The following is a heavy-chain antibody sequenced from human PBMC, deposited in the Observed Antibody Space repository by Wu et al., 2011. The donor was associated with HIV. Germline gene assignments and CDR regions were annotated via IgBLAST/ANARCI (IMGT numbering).Heavy chain of an antibody. Sequence: QVQLVQSGPEVKKPGSSVKVSCKASGGTFSSHAISWVRQAPGQGLEWLGRIIPLFGTANYAQKFQDRVTIAADESTSTVFMELSRLGGDDTAVYYCTFGGGKILNMYYFNYWGRGTLVTVSS. CDR1: GGTFSSHA. CDR3: TFGGGKILNMYYFNY. CDR2: IIPLFGTA. J-gene: IGHJ4*02. D-gene: IGHD3-3*01. V-gene: IGHV1-69*15.